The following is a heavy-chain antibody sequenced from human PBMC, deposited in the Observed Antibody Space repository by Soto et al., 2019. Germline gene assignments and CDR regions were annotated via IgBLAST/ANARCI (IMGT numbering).Heavy chain of an antibody. Sequence: SQTLSLTCVISGDSVSSNSAGWNWIRQSPSRGLEWLGRTFYRSRWYNEYAVSVKGRITVSPDTSRNQISLQLNSVTPDDTAVYFCTRDIDFGYWGRGTQVTVS. D-gene: IGHD3-3*01. J-gene: IGHJ4*02. V-gene: IGHV6-1*01. CDR1: GDSVSSNSAG. CDR3: TRDIDFGY. CDR2: TFYRSRWYN.